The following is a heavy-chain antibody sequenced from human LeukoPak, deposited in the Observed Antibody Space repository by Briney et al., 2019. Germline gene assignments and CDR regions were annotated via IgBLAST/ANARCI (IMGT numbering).Heavy chain of an antibody. D-gene: IGHD6-13*01. J-gene: IGHJ4*02. CDR3: ARFKQQLVRAFYFDY. CDR1: GSIFTSYW. Sequence: GASLQISCKGSGSIFTSYWIGWVRQLPGRGLEWMGIIYPGDSDTRYSPSFQGQVTISADKSISTAYLQWSSLKASDTAMYYCARFKQQLVRAFYFDYWGQGTLVTVSS. V-gene: IGHV5-51*01. CDR2: IYPGDSDT.